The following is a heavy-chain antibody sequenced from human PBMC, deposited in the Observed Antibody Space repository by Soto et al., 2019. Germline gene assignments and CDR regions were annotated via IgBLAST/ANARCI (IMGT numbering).Heavy chain of an antibody. J-gene: IGHJ4*02. CDR2: IYYTGST. CDR1: GGSINSDEYY. CDR3: ARDRGNSPDFFDS. D-gene: IGHD1-1*01. V-gene: IGHV4-30-4*01. Sequence: TLSLTCSVSGGSINSDEYYWSWIRQPPGEGLEWIGHIYYTGSTSYNPSLKSRLTISVDTSKNQFSLKLNSVSAADTAVYYCARDRGNSPDFFDSWGQGTLVTVSS.